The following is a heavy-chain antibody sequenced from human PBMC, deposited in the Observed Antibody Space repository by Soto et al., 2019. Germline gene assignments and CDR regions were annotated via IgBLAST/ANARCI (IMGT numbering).Heavy chain of an antibody. CDR3: ARLNWNYRGYFDY. CDR2: IYPGDSDI. J-gene: IGHJ4*02. D-gene: IGHD1-7*01. Sequence: PGESLKISCQGSGYSFSNHWIGWVRQMPGKGQEWMGSIYPGDSDIRYSPSFQGQVSISADKSISAAYLQWGSLEASDTAIYFCARLNWNYRGYFDYWGQGTLVTVSS. V-gene: IGHV5-51*01. CDR1: GYSFSNHW.